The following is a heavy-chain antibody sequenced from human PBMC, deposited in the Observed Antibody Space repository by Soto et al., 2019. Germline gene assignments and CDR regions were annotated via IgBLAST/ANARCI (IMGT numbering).Heavy chain of an antibody. V-gene: IGHV3-49*01. Sequence: GGSLRLSCTASGFTFGDYAMSWFRQAPGKGLEWVGFIRSKAYGGTTEYAASVKGRFTISRDGSKSIAYLQMNSLKTEDTAVYYCTREGYNCSSTSCYYGYVDVWGKGTTVTVSS. CDR1: GFTFGDYA. D-gene: IGHD2-2*01. CDR3: TREGYNCSSTSCYYGYVDV. J-gene: IGHJ6*03. CDR2: IRSKAYGGTT.